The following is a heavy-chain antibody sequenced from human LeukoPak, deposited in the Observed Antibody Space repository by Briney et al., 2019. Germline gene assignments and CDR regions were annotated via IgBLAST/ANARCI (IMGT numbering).Heavy chain of an antibody. Sequence: SETLSLTCTVSGGSISSSSYYWGWIRQPPGEGLEWIGSIYYRGITYYNPSLKSRITISVDTPKNHFSLKLTSVTAADTAVYYCARASGSGSYPLDYWGQGTLVTVSS. CDR3: ARASGSGSYPLDY. CDR1: GGSISSSSYY. V-gene: IGHV4-39*02. J-gene: IGHJ4*02. D-gene: IGHD3-10*01. CDR2: IYYRGIT.